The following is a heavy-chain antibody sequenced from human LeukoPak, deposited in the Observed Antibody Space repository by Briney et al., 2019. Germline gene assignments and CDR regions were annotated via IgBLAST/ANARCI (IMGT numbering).Heavy chain of an antibody. D-gene: IGHD3-10*01. CDR3: TTHSALLWFGELFRDY. CDR2: IKSKTDGGQT. Sequence: GGSLRLSCAASGFTFSNSWMSWVRQAPGKGLEWVGRIKSKTDGGQTDYDAPVKGRFTISRDDSKNTMYLQMNSLKTEDNAVYYCTTHSALLWFGELFRDYWGQGTLVTVSS. CDR1: GFTFSNSW. V-gene: IGHV3-15*01. J-gene: IGHJ4*02.